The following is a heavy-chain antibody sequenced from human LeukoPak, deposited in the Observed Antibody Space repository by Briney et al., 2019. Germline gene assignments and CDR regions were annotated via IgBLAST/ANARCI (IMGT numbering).Heavy chain of an antibody. V-gene: IGHV4-59*12. CDR3: ARASGYNSPADY. D-gene: IGHD5-24*01. J-gene: IGHJ4*02. CDR2: VSYSGST. Sequence: SETLSLTCTVSGGSISSNYWNWIRQPPGMALEWIGYVSYSGSTNYNPSLKSRVTISGDTSKNQFSLKLSSMTAADTAVYYCARASGYNSPADYWGRGTLVTVSS. CDR1: GGSISSNY.